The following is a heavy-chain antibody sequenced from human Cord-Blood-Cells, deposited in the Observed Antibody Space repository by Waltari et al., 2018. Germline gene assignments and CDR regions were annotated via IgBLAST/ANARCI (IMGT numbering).Heavy chain of an antibody. CDR1: GGSFRGYY. CDR3: ARGRDSSGYYFDY. V-gene: IGHV4-34*01. J-gene: IGHJ4*02. Sequence: QVQLQQWGAGLLRPSETLSLTCAVYGGSFRGYYWSWIRQPPGKGLEWIGEINHSGSTNYNPSLKSRVTISVDTSKNQFSLKLSSVTAADTAVYYCARGRDSSGYYFDYWGQGTLVTVSS. D-gene: IGHD3-22*01. CDR2: INHSGST.